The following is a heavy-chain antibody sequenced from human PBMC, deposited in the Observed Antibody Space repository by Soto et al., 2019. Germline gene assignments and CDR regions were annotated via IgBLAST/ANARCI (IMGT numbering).Heavy chain of an antibody. Sequence: ASVKVSCKASGYTFTGYYMHWVRQAPGQGLEWMGWINPNSGGTNYAQKFQGWVTMTRDTSISTAYMELSRLRSDDTAVYYYARAPSVTPNSRGGMGAAFDIWGQGTMVTV. CDR2: INPNSGGT. CDR3: ARAPSVTPNSRGGMGAAFDI. CDR1: GYTFTGYY. V-gene: IGHV1-2*04. J-gene: IGHJ3*02. D-gene: IGHD6-13*01.